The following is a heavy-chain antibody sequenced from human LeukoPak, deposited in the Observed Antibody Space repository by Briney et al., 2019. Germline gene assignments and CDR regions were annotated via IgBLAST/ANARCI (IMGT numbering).Heavy chain of an antibody. CDR2: IWYDGSNK. CDR1: GFTFSSYG. Sequence: GGSLRLSCAASGFTFSSYGMHWVRQAPGKGLEWVAVIWYDGSNKYYADSVKGRFTISRDNSKNTLYLQMNSLRAEDTAVYYCARDQQSGTYLESYLDYWGQGTLVTVSS. J-gene: IGHJ4*02. CDR3: ARDQQSGTYLESYLDY. D-gene: IGHD6-13*01. V-gene: IGHV3-33*01.